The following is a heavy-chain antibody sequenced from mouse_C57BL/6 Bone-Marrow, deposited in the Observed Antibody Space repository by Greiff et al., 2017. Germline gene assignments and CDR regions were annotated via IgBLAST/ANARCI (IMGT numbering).Heavy chain of an antibody. V-gene: IGHV1-47*01. CDR1: GYTFTTYP. D-gene: IGHD1-1*01. CDR3: ARGDYGSSYERAYAMDY. CDR2: FHPYNDDT. J-gene: IGHJ4*01. Sequence: QVHVKQSGAELVKPGASVKMSCKASGYTFTTYPIEWMKQNHGKSLEWIGNFHPYNDDTKYNEKFKGKATLTVEKSSSTVYLELSRLTSDDSAVYYCARGDYGSSYERAYAMDYWGQGTSVTVSS.